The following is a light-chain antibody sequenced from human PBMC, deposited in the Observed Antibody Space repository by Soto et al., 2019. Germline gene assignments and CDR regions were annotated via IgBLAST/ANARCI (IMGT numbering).Light chain of an antibody. Sequence: EIVLTQSPATLSLSPGERATLSCRASQSVSNNYLAWYQQKPGQASRLLIYDASNRATGIPARFSGSGSGTDFTLTISSLEPEDFAVYYCQQRSNWPLTFGGGTRVDIK. V-gene: IGKV3-11*01. CDR3: QQRSNWPLT. CDR2: DAS. J-gene: IGKJ4*01. CDR1: QSVSNNY.